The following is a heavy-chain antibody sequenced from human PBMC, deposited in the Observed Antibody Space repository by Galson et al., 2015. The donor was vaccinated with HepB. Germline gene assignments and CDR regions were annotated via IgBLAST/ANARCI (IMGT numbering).Heavy chain of an antibody. Sequence: SVKASCKASEDTFSNSAINWVRQAPGQGPEWMAEIIPVLDVTKHAQKFQGRVTVTADKSTNTAYMELSSLRSDDTAIYYCARRRSSGSYYPLDFWGQGTLVTVSS. CDR3: ARRRSSGSYYPLDF. J-gene: IGHJ4*02. CDR1: EDTFSNSA. CDR2: IIPVLDVT. V-gene: IGHV1-69*10. D-gene: IGHD3-10*01.